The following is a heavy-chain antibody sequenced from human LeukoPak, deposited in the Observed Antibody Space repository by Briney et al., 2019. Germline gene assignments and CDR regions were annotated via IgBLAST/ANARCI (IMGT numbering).Heavy chain of an antibody. D-gene: IGHD3-3*01. CDR3: ARYGYDFWSGYSDY. CDR2: INAGNGNT. Sequence: GASVKVSCKASGYTFTSYAMHWVRQAPGQRLEWMGWINAGNGNTKYSQKFQGRVTITRDTSASTAYMEMSSLRSEDTAVYYCARYGYDFWSGYSDYWGQGTLVTVSS. CDR1: GYTFTSYA. V-gene: IGHV1-3*01. J-gene: IGHJ4*02.